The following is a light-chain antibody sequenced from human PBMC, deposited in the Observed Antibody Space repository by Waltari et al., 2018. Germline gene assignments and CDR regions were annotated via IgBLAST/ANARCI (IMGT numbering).Light chain of an antibody. J-gene: IGLJ3*02. CDR1: SSDVGGYNY. Sequence: QSALTQPASVSGSPGQSITISCPGTSSDVGGYNYVSWYQHPPGKAPKLMIYEVSNRPSGVSNRFSGSKSGNTASLTISGLQAEDEAHYYCSSYTSSISWVFGGGTKLTVL. V-gene: IGLV2-14*01. CDR2: EVS. CDR3: SSYTSSISWV.